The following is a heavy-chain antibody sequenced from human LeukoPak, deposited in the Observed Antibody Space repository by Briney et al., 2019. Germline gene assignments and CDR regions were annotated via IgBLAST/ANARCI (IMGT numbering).Heavy chain of an antibody. D-gene: IGHD4-17*01. CDR1: GGSISSYY. V-gene: IGHV4-59*01. CDR3: ARVGTYGDYPNWFDP. CDR2: IYYSGST. Sequence: KPSETLSLTCTVSGGSISSYYWSWIRQPPGKGLEWIGYIYYSGSTNYNPSLKGRVTISVDTSKNQFSLKLSSVTAADTAVYYCARVGTYGDYPNWFDPWGQGTLVTVSS. J-gene: IGHJ5*02.